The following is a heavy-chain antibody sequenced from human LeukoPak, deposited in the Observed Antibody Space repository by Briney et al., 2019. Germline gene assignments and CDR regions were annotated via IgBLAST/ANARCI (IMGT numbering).Heavy chain of an antibody. CDR2: ISSSSSYI. CDR3: ARFVGRQYSSGWYRGERDYYYYGMDV. Sequence: GGSLRLSCAASGFTFSSYSMNWVRQAPGKGLEWVSSISSSSSYIYYADSVKGRFTISRDNAKNSLYLQMNSLRAEDTAVYYCARFVGRQYSSGWYRGERDYYYYGMDVWGQGTTVTVSS. D-gene: IGHD6-19*01. J-gene: IGHJ6*02. CDR1: GFTFSSYS. V-gene: IGHV3-21*01.